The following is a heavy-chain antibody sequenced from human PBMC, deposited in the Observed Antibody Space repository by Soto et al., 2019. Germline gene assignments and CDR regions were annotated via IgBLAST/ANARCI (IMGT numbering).Heavy chain of an antibody. J-gene: IGHJ4*02. V-gene: IGHV2-5*02. Sequence: QITLKESGPTLVRHAQTLTLTCDFTGFSRSTYDMGVAWIRQPPGQALEWLALIYWDDDKRYSPSLKDRLAISKDTSSNQVVLTITNMDPGDTATYFCAHAGDYDLLTFDHWGPGTLVTVSS. CDR1: GFSRSTYDMG. CDR3: AHAGDYDLLTFDH. D-gene: IGHD4-17*01. CDR2: IYWDDDK.